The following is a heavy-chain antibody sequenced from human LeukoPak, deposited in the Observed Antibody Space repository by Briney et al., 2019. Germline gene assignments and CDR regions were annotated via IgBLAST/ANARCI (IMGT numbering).Heavy chain of an antibody. CDR3: ARGDSSEAYYYYSMDV. J-gene: IGHJ6*03. Sequence: PGGSLRLSCAASGLTFCSYWMHWVRQAPGKGLVWVSRINSDGSSTSYADSVKGRFTISRDNAKNTLYLQMNSLRAEDTAVYYCARGDSSEAYYYYSMDVWGKGTTVTVSS. CDR1: GLTFCSYW. D-gene: IGHD6-19*01. V-gene: IGHV3-74*01. CDR2: INSDGSST.